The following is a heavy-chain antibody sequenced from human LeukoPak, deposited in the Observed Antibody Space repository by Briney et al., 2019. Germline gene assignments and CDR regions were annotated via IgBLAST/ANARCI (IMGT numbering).Heavy chain of an antibody. CDR1: GGSISTTNYY. V-gene: IGHV4-39*02. CDR2: IYYSGST. D-gene: IGHD3-22*01. Sequence: SETLSLTCNVSGGSISTTNYYWGWIRQPPGKGLEWIGTIYYSGSTNYNPSLKSRVTISVDTSKNQFSLKLSSVTAADTAVYYCARETKTYYFDSSAYYPYYFDSWGQGTLVTVSS. J-gene: IGHJ4*02. CDR3: ARETKTYYFDSSAYYPYYFDS.